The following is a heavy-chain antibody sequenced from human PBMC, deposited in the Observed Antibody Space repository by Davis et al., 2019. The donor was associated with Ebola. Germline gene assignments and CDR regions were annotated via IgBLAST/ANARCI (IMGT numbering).Heavy chain of an antibody. CDR3: ARPKQRAAADAFDI. V-gene: IGHV5-51*01. D-gene: IGHD6-13*01. CDR1: GFTFTSYW. CDR2: IYPGDSDT. J-gene: IGHJ3*02. Sequence: GESLKISCAASGFTFTSYWIGWVRQMPGKGLEWMGIIYPGDSDTRYSPSFQGQVTISADKSISTAYLQWSSLKASDTAMYYCARPKQRAAADAFDIWGQGTMVTVSS.